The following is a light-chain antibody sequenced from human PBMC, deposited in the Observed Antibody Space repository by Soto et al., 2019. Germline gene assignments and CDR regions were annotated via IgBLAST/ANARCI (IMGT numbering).Light chain of an antibody. CDR1: QTISSW. CDR2: KAS. Sequence: EIQMTESPSDIVGFVEDTVTITSWASQTISSWLAWYQQKPGKAPKLLIYKASSLESWVPSRFSGSGSGTEFTLTISRLQPDDFATYYCQHYNSYPEAFGQGTKVEIK. J-gene: IGKJ1*01. V-gene: IGKV1-5*03. CDR3: QHYNSYPEA.